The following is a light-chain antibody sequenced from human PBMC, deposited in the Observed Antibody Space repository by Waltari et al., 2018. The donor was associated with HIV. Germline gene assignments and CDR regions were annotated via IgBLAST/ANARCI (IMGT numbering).Light chain of an antibody. CDR1: SSNIETNT. CDR3: AAWDDRLHGWV. Sequence: QSVLTQSPSASGTPGQRVTIFCSGTSSNIETNTLNWYQHIPGTAPKLLIYSDNQRPSWVPDRFSASKSGTSGSLAISGLQSGDEAAYYCAAWDDRLHGWVFGGGTKLTVL. V-gene: IGLV1-44*01. J-gene: IGLJ3*02. CDR2: SDN.